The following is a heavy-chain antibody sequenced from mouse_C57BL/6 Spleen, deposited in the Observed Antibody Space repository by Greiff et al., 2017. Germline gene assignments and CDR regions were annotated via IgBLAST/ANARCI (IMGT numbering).Heavy chain of an antibody. CDR3: PRVGGDGVLDY. D-gene: IGHD1-1*02. J-gene: IGHJ2*01. V-gene: IGHV1-50*01. Sequence: QVQLQQPGAELVKPGASVKLSCKASGYTFTSYWMQWVKQRPGQGLEWIGEIDPSDSYTNYNQKFKGKATLTVDTSSSTAYMQLSSLTSEDSAVYYCPRVGGDGVLDYWGQGTTLTVSS. CDR1: GYTFTSYW. CDR2: IDPSDSYT.